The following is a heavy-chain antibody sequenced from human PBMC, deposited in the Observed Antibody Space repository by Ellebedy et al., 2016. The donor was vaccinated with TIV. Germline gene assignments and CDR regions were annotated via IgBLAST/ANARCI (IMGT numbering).Heavy chain of an antibody. Sequence: PGGSLRLSCTVSSGSINNYFWNWVRQPPGKGLEWIGYVYHSGSPNYNPSLKSRVTILVDASKNQLSLTLRSVTAADTAVYFCARESYDILTGQTYGLDVWGQGTTVTVSS. J-gene: IGHJ6*02. V-gene: IGHV4-59*01. D-gene: IGHD3-9*01. CDR2: VYHSGSP. CDR1: SGSINNYF. CDR3: ARESYDILTGQTYGLDV.